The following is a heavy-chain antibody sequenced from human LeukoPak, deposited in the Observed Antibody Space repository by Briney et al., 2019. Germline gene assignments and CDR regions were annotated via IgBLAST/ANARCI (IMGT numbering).Heavy chain of an antibody. V-gene: IGHV3-9*01. Sequence: GRSLRLSCAASGFTFDDHGMRWVRQAPGKGLEWVSGISWNSGSIGYADSVKGRFTISRDNAKKFLYLQMSSLRAEDTALYYCTKDRTGYYYGMDVWGQGTTVTVSS. J-gene: IGHJ6*02. CDR2: ISWNSGSI. CDR3: TKDRTGYYYGMDV. CDR1: GFTFDDHG. D-gene: IGHD1-14*01.